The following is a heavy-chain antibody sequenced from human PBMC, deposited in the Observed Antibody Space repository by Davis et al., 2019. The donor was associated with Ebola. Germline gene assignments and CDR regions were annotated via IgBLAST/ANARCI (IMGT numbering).Heavy chain of an antibody. V-gene: IGHV3-23*01. Sequence: GSLRLSCAASGFTFSSFAMSWVRQAPGKGLEWVSAISGSGDSTYYADSVKGRFTIFRDNFKNTLFLQMNSLRAEDTAVYYCAKVSRIAVAGTNDYWGQGTLVTVSS. CDR2: ISGSGDST. CDR1: GFTFSSFA. J-gene: IGHJ4*02. D-gene: IGHD6-19*01. CDR3: AKVSRIAVAGTNDY.